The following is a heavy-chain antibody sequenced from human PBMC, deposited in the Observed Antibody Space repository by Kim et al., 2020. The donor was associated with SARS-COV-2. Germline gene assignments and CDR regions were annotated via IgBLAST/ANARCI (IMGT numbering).Heavy chain of an antibody. CDR3: ARGPYYYGMDV. V-gene: IGHV4-59*01. J-gene: IGHJ6*02. CDR1: GGSISSYY. CDR2: IYYSGST. Sequence: SETLSLTCTVSGGSISSYYWSWIRQPPGKGLEWIGYIYYSGSTNYNPSLKSRVTISVDTSKNQFSLKLSSVTAADTAVYYCARGPYYYGMDVWGQGTTVTVSS.